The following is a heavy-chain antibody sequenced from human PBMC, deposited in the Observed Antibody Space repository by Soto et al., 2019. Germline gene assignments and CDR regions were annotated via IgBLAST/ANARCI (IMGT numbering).Heavy chain of an antibody. CDR1: GYSFTIYW. J-gene: IGHJ5*02. CDR3: ARSLVEGNWFDP. V-gene: IGHV5-10-1*01. CDR2: IDPSDSYT. Sequence: GESLKISCNGSGYSFTIYWIRWVRQMPGKGLEWMGRIDPSDSYTNYSPSFQGHVTISADKSISTAYLQWSSLKASDTAMYYCARSLVEGNWFDPWGQGTLVTVSS. D-gene: IGHD2-15*01.